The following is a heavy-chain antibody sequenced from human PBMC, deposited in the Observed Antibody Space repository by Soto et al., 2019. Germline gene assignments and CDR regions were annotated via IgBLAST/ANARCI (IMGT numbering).Heavy chain of an antibody. V-gene: IGHV5-10-1*01. Sequence: GESLKISCEGRGYSFTDYSITWLRRTPGTGLEWMGKIHPSDSYTNFNPSFQGHVSISVDRSANTAYLQWTSLKASDSGIYYCARTLVATSTTSPVMHVWGQGPTVTV. J-gene: IGHJ6*01. D-gene: IGHD1-1*01. CDR1: GYSFTDYS. CDR2: IHPSDSYT. CDR3: ARTLVATSTTSPVMHV.